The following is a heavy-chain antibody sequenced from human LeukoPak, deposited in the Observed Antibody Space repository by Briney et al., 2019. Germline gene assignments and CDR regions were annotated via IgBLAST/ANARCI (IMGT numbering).Heavy chain of an antibody. CDR3: ARRPSGSGSYGFDP. V-gene: IGHV4-59*01. J-gene: IGHJ5*02. D-gene: IGHD3-10*01. Sequence: SETLSLTCTVSGGSTSSYYWSWIRQPPGKGLEWIGYIYYSGSTNYNPSLKSRVTISVDTSKNQFSLKLSSVTAADTAVYYCARRPSGSGSYGFDPWGQETLVTVSS. CDR2: IYYSGST. CDR1: GGSTSSYY.